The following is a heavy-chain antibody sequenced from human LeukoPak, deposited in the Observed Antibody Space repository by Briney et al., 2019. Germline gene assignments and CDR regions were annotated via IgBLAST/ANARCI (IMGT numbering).Heavy chain of an antibody. CDR1: GGSISRYY. CDR3: SRESGPFSPFGH. D-gene: IGHD1-26*01. CDR2: IYYNESI. J-gene: IGHJ4*02. Sequence: SETLSLTCTVSGGSISRYYWSWIRQPPGKGLEWIAYIYYNESININTSLKSRVTISADTSKNQVSLNLSSVTAADTAVYYCSRESGPFSPFGHWGQGILVTVTS. V-gene: IGHV4-59*01.